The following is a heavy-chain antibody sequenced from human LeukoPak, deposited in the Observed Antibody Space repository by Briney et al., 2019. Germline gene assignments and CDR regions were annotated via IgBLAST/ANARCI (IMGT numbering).Heavy chain of an antibody. V-gene: IGHV1-2*02. J-gene: IGHJ1*01. Sequence: ASVKVSCKASGHTFTVYYIHWVRQAPGQGLEWMGWINPKSGVKNYAQNFQGRVNMTRDTSISTAYMELSRLTSDDTAVYYCARRGAVPVEYLQYWGQGTLVTVSS. CDR1: GHTFTVYY. CDR3: ARRGAVPVEYLQY. CDR2: INPKSGVK. D-gene: IGHD6-19*01.